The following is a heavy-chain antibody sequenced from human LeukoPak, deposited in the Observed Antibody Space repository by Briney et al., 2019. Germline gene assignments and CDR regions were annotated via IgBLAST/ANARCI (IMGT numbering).Heavy chain of an antibody. V-gene: IGHV1-2*02. J-gene: IGHJ4*02. CDR2: INPNSGGT. CDR3: ARDQYDFWSGYYHYFDY. Sequence: ASVKVSCKASGYTFTGYYMHWVRQAPGQGLEWMGWINPNSGGTNYAQKFQGRVTMTRDTSISTAYMELSRLRSDDTAVYYCARDQYDFWSGYYHYFDYWGQGTLVTVSS. D-gene: IGHD3-3*01. CDR1: GYTFTGYY.